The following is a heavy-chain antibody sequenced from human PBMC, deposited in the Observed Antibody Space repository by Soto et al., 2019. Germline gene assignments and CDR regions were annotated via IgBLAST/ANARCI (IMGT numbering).Heavy chain of an antibody. Sequence: QVQLVQSGAEVKKPGASVKVSCKASGYTFTSYAMHWVRQAPGQRLEWMGWINAGNGNTKYSQKFQGRVTITRDTSASTAYMELSSLRSEDTAVYYCARLEVVPAAHNWFDPWGQGTLVTVSS. D-gene: IGHD2-2*01. CDR2: INAGNGNT. CDR3: ARLEVVPAAHNWFDP. J-gene: IGHJ5*02. V-gene: IGHV1-3*01. CDR1: GYTFTSYA.